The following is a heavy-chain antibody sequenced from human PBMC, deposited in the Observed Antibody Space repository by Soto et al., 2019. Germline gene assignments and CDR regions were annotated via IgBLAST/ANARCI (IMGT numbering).Heavy chain of an antibody. CDR3: ARGGVDYYDSSGYYFSPYYFDY. V-gene: IGHV3-21*01. J-gene: IGHJ4*02. Sequence: GGSLRLSCAASGFTFSSYSMNWVRQAPGKGLEWVSSISSSSSYIYYADSVKGRFTISRDNAKNSLYLQMNSLRAEDTAVYYCARGGVDYYDSSGYYFSPYYFDYWGQGTLVTVSS. CDR1: GFTFSSYS. D-gene: IGHD3-22*01. CDR2: ISSSSSYI.